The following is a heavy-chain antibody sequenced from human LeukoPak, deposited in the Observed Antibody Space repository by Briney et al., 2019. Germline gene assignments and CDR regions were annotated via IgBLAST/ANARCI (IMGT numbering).Heavy chain of an antibody. D-gene: IGHD3-9*01. CDR2: IYSGGTT. Sequence: AGGSLRLSCAASGFTVSSSYMTWVRQAPGKGLEWVSVIYSGGTTYYADSVKGRFTISRDNSKNMVYLQMHSLRAEYTAVYYFFKQKTAYDILTGYKASYYFDYWGQGTLVTVSS. CDR3: FKQKTAYDILTGYKASYYFDY. V-gene: IGHV3-53*01. J-gene: IGHJ4*02. CDR1: GFTVSSSY.